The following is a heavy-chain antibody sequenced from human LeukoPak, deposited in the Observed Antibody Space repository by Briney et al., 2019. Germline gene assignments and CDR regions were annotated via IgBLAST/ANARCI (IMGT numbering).Heavy chain of an antibody. Sequence: GGSLRLSCAASGFTFDDYTMHWVRQAPGKGLEWVSYISSFSGTINYADSVKGRFTISRDNAKNSLYLQMNSLRAEDTAVYYCARDQGGVGYWGQGTLVTVSS. CDR1: GFTFDDYT. D-gene: IGHD3-16*01. CDR2: ISSFSGTI. CDR3: ARDQGGVGY. V-gene: IGHV3-48*01. J-gene: IGHJ4*02.